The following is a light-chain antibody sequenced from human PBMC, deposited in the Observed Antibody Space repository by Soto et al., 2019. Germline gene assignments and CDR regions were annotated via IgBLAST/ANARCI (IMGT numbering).Light chain of an antibody. CDR3: QQHSHWPPWT. J-gene: IGKJ1*01. CDR2: GAS. V-gene: IGKV3-11*01. CDR1: ENVRTF. Sequence: EVVLSQSPATLSLSPGERATLSCRASENVRTFVDWYQQKPGQAPRLLIYGASNRATGIAARFSGSGSGTDFTLTSSNLEPEDFAVYYCQQHSHWPPWTFGQGNRVEIK.